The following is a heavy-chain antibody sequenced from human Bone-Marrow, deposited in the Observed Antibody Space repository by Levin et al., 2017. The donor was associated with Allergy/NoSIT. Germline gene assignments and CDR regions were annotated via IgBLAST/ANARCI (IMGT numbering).Heavy chain of an antibody. CDR1: GFTFSSYG. CDR2: IWYDGSNK. V-gene: IGHV3-33*01. J-gene: IGHJ4*02. Sequence: PGGSLRLSCAASGFTFSSYGMHWVRQAPGKGLEWVAVIWYDGSNKYYADSVKGRFTISRDNSKNTLYLQMNSLRAEDTAVYYCARDGSLTYYDILTGYYRGGHFDYWGQGTLVTVSS. D-gene: IGHD3-9*01. CDR3: ARDGSLTYYDILTGYYRGGHFDY.